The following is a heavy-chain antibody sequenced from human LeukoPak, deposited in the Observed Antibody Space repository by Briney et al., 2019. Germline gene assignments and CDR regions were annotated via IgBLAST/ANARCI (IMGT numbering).Heavy chain of an antibody. CDR2: IRYDGSNK. V-gene: IGHV3-30*02. CDR1: GFTFSSYG. J-gene: IGHJ3*02. Sequence: GGSLRLSCAASGFTFSSYGMHWVRQAPGKGLEWVAFIRYDGSNKYYADSVKGRFTISRDNSKNTLYLQMNSLRAEDTAVYYCARDISRLWFGEFWAFDIWGQGTMVTVSS. CDR3: ARDISRLWFGEFWAFDI. D-gene: IGHD3-10*01.